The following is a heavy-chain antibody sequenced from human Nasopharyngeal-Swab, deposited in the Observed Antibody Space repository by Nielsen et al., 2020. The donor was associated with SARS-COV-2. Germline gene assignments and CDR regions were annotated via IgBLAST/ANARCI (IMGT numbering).Heavy chain of an antibody. Sequence: WIRQPPGKGLEWIGYINYSGNNYHNPSLKSRLTISVDTSKNQFSLMLSSVTAADTAVYYCARVDTGGGYGDGLDIWGQGTRVTVSS. CDR2: INYSGNN. J-gene: IGHJ3*02. D-gene: IGHD6-19*01. CDR3: ARVDTGGGYGDGLDI. V-gene: IGHV4-31*02.